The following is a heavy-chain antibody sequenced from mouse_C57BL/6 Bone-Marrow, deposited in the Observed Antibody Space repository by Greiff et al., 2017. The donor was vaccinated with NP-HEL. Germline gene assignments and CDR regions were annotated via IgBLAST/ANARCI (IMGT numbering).Heavy chain of an antibody. V-gene: IGHV5-9-1*02. J-gene: IGHJ1*03. CDR1: GFTFSSYA. CDR2: ISSGGDYI. CDR3: TRGEGYFDV. Sequence: EVHLVESGEGLVKPGGSLKLSCAASGFTFSSYAMSWVRQTPEKRLEWVAYISSGGDYIYYADTVKGRFTISRDNARNTLYLQRSSLKSEDTAMYYCTRGEGYFDVWGTGTTVTVSS.